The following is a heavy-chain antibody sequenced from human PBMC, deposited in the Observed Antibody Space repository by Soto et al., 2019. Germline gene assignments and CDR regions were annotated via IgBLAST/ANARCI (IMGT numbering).Heavy chain of an antibody. Sequence: QVQLVQSGAEVKKPGASVKVSCKASGYTFTSYDINWVRQATGQVLEWMGWMNPNSGNTGYAQKFQGSVTMTRNTAISTAYMELSSLRSEDKAVYYCAKTLYDDNVDYWGQVTLVTVSS. CDR1: GYTFTSYD. J-gene: IGHJ4*02. V-gene: IGHV1-8*01. D-gene: IGHD4-17*01. CDR2: MNPNSGNT. CDR3: AKTLYDDNVDY.